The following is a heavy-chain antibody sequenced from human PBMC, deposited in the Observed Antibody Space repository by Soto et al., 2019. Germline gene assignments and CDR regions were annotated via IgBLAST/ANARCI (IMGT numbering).Heavy chain of an antibody. D-gene: IGHD2-21*02. J-gene: IGHJ4*02. CDR2: IYHSGST. Sequence: SETLSLTCAVSGGSISSGGYSWSWIRQPPGKGLEWIGYIYHSGSTYYNPSLKSRVTISVDRSKSQFSLKLSSVTAADTAVYYCARMFLVTNRQYYFDQWGQGTLVTVSS. CDR3: ARMFLVTNRQYYFDQ. V-gene: IGHV4-30-2*02. CDR1: GGSISSGGYS.